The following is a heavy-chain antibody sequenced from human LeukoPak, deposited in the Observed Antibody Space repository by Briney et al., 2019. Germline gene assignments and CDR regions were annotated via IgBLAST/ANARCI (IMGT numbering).Heavy chain of an antibody. CDR3: AKDGYRVPWFDP. D-gene: IGHD6-13*01. V-gene: IGHV3-30*02. CDR1: GFTFSSYG. J-gene: IGHJ5*02. CDR2: IRYDGSNK. Sequence: PGGSLRLSCAASGFTFSSYGMHWVRQAPGKGLEWVAFIRYDGSNKYYADSVKGRFTISRDNSKNTLYLQMNSLRAEDTAVYYCAKDGYRVPWFDPWGQGTLVTVSS.